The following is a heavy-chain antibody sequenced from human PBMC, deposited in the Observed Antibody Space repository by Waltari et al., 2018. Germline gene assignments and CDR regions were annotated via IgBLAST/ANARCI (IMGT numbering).Heavy chain of an antibody. CDR2: FSYNGNT. V-gene: IGHV4-39*07. D-gene: IGHD2-21*01. J-gene: IGHJ4*01. CDR1: GGSITTITYF. CDR3: ARGLGAIY. Sequence: QLQMQESGPGLVRPSETLSLTCAVSGGSITTITYFWGWIRQPPGKGLEWIASFSYNGNTYYNPSLKSRVTISGDTSKNQFSLLLSSVTAADTAVYYCARGLGAIYWGHETLVTVSS.